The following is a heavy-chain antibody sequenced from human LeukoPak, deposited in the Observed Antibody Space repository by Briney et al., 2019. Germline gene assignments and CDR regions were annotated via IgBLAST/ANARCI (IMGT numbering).Heavy chain of an antibody. CDR2: INWNGGST. J-gene: IGHJ4*02. D-gene: IGHD3-10*01. V-gene: IGHV3-20*04. CDR3: ARDSEDYYGSGIDY. Sequence: PGGSLRLSCAASGFTFDDYGMSWVRQAPGRGLEWVSGINWNGGSTGYADSVKGRFTISRDNAKNSLYLQMNSLRAEDTALYYCARDSEDYYGSGIDYWGQGTLVTVSS. CDR1: GFTFDDYG.